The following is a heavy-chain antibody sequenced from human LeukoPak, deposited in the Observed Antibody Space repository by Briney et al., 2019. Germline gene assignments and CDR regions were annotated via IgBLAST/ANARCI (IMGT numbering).Heavy chain of an antibody. CDR2: IYSAGTT. CDR1: GFTVSNNY. V-gene: IGHV3-66*01. Sequence: GGSLRLSCVAFGFTVSNNYMSWVRQAPGKGLEWVAVIYSAGTTYYAESVKARFTISRDSSKNALYLQMNSLGADDTAVYYCASLRPSSSWSFDFWGQGTLVTVSS. CDR3: ASLRPSSSWSFDF. J-gene: IGHJ4*02. D-gene: IGHD6-13*01.